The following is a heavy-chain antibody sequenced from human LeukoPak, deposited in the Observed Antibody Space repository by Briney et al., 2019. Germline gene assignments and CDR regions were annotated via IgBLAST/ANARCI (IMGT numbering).Heavy chain of an antibody. CDR1: GFSFSDYS. CDR3: ARDSFAGYDSSGYSSYDY. J-gene: IGHJ4*02. D-gene: IGHD3-22*01. CDR2: ISSYSTYI. Sequence: GGSLRLSCAASGFSFSDYSMNWVRQAPGKGLGWVSFISSYSTYIYYADSLKGRFTISRDNAKNSLYLQMNSLRAVDTAVYYCARDSFAGYDSSGYSSYDYWGQGTLVTVSS. V-gene: IGHV3-21*01.